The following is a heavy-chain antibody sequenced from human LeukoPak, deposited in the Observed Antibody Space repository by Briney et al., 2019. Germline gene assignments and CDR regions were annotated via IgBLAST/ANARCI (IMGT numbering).Heavy chain of an antibody. D-gene: IGHD6-19*01. Sequence: SETLSLTCAVYGGSFSGYYWSWIRQPPGKGLEWIGGINHSGSTNYNPSLKNRVTISVDTSKNQFSLKLSSVTAADTAVYYCARVAVAGNSNWFDPWGQGTLVTVSS. CDR3: ARVAVAGNSNWFDP. V-gene: IGHV4-34*01. CDR1: GGSFSGYY. CDR2: INHSGST. J-gene: IGHJ5*02.